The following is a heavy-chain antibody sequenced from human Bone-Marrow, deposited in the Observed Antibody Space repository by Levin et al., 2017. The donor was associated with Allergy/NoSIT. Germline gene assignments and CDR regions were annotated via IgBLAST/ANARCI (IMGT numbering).Heavy chain of an antibody. D-gene: IGHD4-17*01. CDR1: GFAFTDYY. J-gene: IGHJ2*01. CDR2: INPNNGAT. V-gene: IGHV1-2*02. CDR3: ARDPAVTRDGYFDL. Sequence: KTGGSLRLSCKASGFAFTDYYMHWVRQAPGQGLEWLGWINPNNGATKYALKFQDRVTMTRDTSISTAYMEFRRLRSDDTAVFYCARDPAVTRDGYFDLWGRGTLVSVSS.